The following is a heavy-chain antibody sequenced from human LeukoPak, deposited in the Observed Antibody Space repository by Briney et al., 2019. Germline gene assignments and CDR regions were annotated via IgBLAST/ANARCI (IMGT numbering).Heavy chain of an antibody. CDR3: ARGPPRPNYDFWSGYYTRSAFDY. CDR2: INHSGST. J-gene: IGHJ4*02. V-gene: IGHV4-34*01. Sequence: SETLSLTCAIYGGSFSGYYWSRIREPPGKGLEWIGEINHSGSTNYNPSLKSRVTISVDTSKNQFSLKLSSVTAADTAVYYCARGPPRPNYDFWSGYYTRSAFDYWGQGTLVTVSS. D-gene: IGHD3-3*01. CDR1: GGSFSGYY.